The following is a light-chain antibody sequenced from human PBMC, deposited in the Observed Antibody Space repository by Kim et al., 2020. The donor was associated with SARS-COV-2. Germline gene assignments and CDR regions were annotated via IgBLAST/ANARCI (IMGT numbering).Light chain of an antibody. CDR2: KAS. V-gene: IGKV1-5*03. CDR3: QQYNSYSWT. J-gene: IGKJ1*01. Sequence: ASVGDRVTISCRASQSISSWLAWYQQKPGKAPKLLIYKASSLESGVPSRFSGSGSGTEFTLTISSLQPDDFATYYCQQYNSYSWTFGQGTKVEIK. CDR1: QSISSW.